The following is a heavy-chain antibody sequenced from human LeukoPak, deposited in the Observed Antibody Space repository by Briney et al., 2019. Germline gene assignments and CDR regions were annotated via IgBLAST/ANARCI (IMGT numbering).Heavy chain of an antibody. CDR3: ARGVRDYDILNY. CDR1: GGSFSGCY. V-gene: IGHV4-34*01. Sequence: SETLSLTCAVYGGSFSGCYWSWIRQPPGKGLEWIGEINHSGSTNYNPSLKSRVTLSVDTSKNQFSLKLSSVTAADTAVYYCARGVRDYDILNYWGQGTLVTVSS. CDR2: INHSGST. J-gene: IGHJ4*02. D-gene: IGHD3-9*01.